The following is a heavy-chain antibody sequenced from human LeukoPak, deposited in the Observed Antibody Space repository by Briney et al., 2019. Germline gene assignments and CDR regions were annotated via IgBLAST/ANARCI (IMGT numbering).Heavy chain of an antibody. D-gene: IGHD1-26*01. CDR3: ARDPSYSGSYSYYFDY. J-gene: IGHJ4*02. V-gene: IGHV4-59*12. Sequence: SETLSLTCTVSGGSISSYYWSWIRQPPGKGLEWIGYIDYSGSTNYNPSLKSRVTISVDTSKNQFSLKLSSVTAADTAVYYCARDPSYSGSYSYYFDYWGQGTLVTVSS. CDR2: IDYSGST. CDR1: GGSISSYY.